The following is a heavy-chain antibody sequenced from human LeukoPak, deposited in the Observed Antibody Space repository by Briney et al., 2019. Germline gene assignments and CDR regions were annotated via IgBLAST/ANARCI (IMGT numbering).Heavy chain of an antibody. Sequence: PSETLSLTCAVYGGSFSGYYWSWIRQPPGKGLEWIGEINHSGSTNYNPSLKSRVTISVDTSKNQFSLKLSSVTAADTAVYYCARGDVDTAMVTKLDYWGQGTLVPVSS. CDR2: INHSGST. V-gene: IGHV4-34*01. D-gene: IGHD5-18*01. CDR1: GGSFSGYY. CDR3: ARGDVDTAMVTKLDY. J-gene: IGHJ4*02.